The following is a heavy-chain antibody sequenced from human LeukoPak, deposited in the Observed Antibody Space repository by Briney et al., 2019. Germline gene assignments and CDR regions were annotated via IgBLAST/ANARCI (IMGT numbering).Heavy chain of an antibody. Sequence: SETLSLTCTVSGGSISSYYWSWIRQPPGKGLEWIGYIYYSGSTNYNPSLKSRVTISVDTSKNQFSLKLSSVTAADTAVYYCAGWAGTDAFDIWGQGTMVTVSS. D-gene: IGHD6-19*01. CDR2: IYYSGST. J-gene: IGHJ3*02. CDR3: AGWAGTDAFDI. CDR1: GGSISSYY. V-gene: IGHV4-59*01.